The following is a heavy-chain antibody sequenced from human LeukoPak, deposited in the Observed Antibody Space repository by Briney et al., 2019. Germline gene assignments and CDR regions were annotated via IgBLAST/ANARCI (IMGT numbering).Heavy chain of an antibody. CDR3: ARGEIRELFNNNNWFDP. CDR1: GYTFSSFG. V-gene: IGHV1-18*01. D-gene: IGHD3-10*01. Sequence: ASVKVSCKASGYTFSSFGISWVRQAPGQGLEWMGWISSYNGKTNYAQKLQGRVTMTTDTSTSTAYMELRSLRSDDTAVYYCARGEIRELFNNNNWFDPWGQGTLVTVSS. CDR2: ISSYNGKT. J-gene: IGHJ5*02.